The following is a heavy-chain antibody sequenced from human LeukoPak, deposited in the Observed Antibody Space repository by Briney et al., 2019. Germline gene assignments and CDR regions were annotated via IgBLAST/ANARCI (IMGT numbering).Heavy chain of an antibody. V-gene: IGHV3-11*04. CDR1: GFTFSDYY. Sequence: GGSLRLSCEASGFTFSDYYMSWIRQAPGKGLEWVSYISSSGSTIYYADPVKCRFTISRDNAKNSLYLQMNSLRAEDTAVYYCARGRYYYDSSGYPDYWGQGTLVTVSS. CDR3: ARGRYYYDSSGYPDY. D-gene: IGHD3-22*01. CDR2: ISSSGSTI. J-gene: IGHJ4*02.